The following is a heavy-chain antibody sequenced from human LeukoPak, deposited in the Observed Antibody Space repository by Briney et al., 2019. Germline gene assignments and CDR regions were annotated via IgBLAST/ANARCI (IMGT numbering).Heavy chain of an antibody. CDR3: AREYSSSSACLDY. CDR1: GYTFTRYY. J-gene: IGHJ4*02. CDR2: INPNTGGT. D-gene: IGHD6-6*01. V-gene: IGHV1-2*02. Sequence: ASVKVSCKASGYTFTRYYMHWVRQAPGQGLEWMGWINPNTGGTNYAQKFQGRVTMTRDTSISTAYMELSRLRSDDTAVYYCAREYSSSSACLDYWGQGALVTVSS.